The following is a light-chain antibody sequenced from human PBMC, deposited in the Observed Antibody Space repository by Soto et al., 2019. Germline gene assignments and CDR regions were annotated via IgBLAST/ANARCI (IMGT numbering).Light chain of an antibody. CDR2: DVS. CDR1: SNDVGGYNY. V-gene: IGLV2-14*03. Sequence: QSALTQPASVSGSPEHSITISCTGTSNDVGGYNYVSWFQQHAGKAPKFMIYDVSHRSSGVSNRFSGSKSGNTASLTISGLQAEDEADYYCCSYTRTTSFVFGTGTKLTVL. CDR3: CSYTRTTSFV. J-gene: IGLJ1*01.